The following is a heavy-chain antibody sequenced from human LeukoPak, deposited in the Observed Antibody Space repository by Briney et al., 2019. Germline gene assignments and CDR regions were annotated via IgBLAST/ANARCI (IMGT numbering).Heavy chain of an antibody. CDR2: IYYSGST. D-gene: IGHD4-17*01. V-gene: IGHV4-39*07. CDR1: GGSISSSSYY. J-gene: IGHJ4*02. CDR3: ARGRSAVTDY. Sequence: SETLSLTCTVSGGSISSSSYYWGWLRQPPGKGLEWIGSIYYSGSTYYNPSLKSRVTISVDTSKNQFSLKLSSVTAADTAVYYCARGRSAVTDYWGQGTLVTVSS.